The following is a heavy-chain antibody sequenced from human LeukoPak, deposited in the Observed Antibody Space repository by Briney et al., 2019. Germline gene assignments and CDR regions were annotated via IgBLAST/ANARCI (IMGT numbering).Heavy chain of an antibody. D-gene: IGHD3-10*01. CDR3: ARQPAVAYYGSGGAGIERYYYYYYGMDV. CDR2: INHSGST. J-gene: IGHJ6*02. V-gene: IGHV4-34*01. Sequence: PSETLSLTCAVYGGSFSGYYWSWIRQPPGKGLEWIGEINHSGSTNYNPSLKSRVTISVDTSKNQFSLRRSSVTAADTAVYYCARQPAVAYYGSGGAGIERYYYYYYGMDVWGQGTTVTVSS. CDR1: GGSFSGYY.